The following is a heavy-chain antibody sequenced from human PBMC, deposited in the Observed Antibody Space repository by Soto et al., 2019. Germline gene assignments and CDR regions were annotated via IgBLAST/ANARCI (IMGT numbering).Heavy chain of an antibody. J-gene: IGHJ4*02. CDR2: INPNDGHT. CDR1: GYTLTNYE. D-gene: IGHD2-2*01. CDR3: ARDNTRWASDY. V-gene: IGHV1-46*03. Sequence: RASVKVSCKASGYTLTNYEMHWVRQAPGQGLEWMGIINPNDGHTSYPQKFQGRVTLTRDTSTGTVYMELSGLRSEDTAVYYCARDNTRWASDYWGQGTLVTVSS.